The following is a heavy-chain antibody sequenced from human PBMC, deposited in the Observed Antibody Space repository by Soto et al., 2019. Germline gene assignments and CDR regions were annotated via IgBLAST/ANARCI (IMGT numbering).Heavy chain of an antibody. D-gene: IGHD2-21*01. CDR2: IYYSGST. V-gene: IGHV4-30-4*01. J-gene: IGHJ5*02. CDR1: GGSISSGDYY. CDR3: ARGVAEYSSGLCGGFAP. Sequence: NPSETLSLTCTVSGGSISSGDYYWSWIRQPPGKGLEWIGYIYYSGSTYYNPSLKSRVTISVDTSKNQFSLKLSSVTAADTAVYYCARGVAEYSSGLCGGFAPGGQGPLSPVPS.